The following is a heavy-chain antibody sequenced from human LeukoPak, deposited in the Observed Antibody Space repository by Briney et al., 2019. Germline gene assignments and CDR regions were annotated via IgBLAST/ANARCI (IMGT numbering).Heavy chain of an antibody. CDR3: ARGAAYYYGSGQYYYGMDV. Sequence: GASVKVSCKASGYTFTSYGISWVRQAPGQGLEWMGWISGYNGNTNYAQKVQGRVNMTTDISTSTAYMELRSLRSDDTAVYYCARGAAYYYGSGQYYYGMDVWGKGTTVTVSS. J-gene: IGHJ6*04. D-gene: IGHD3-10*01. V-gene: IGHV1-18*04. CDR1: GYTFTSYG. CDR2: ISGYNGNT.